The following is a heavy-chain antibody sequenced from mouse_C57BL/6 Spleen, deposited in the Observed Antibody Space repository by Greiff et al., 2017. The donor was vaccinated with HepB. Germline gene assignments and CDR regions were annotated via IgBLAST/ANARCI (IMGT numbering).Heavy chain of an antibody. D-gene: IGHD1-1*01. CDR2: ISDGGSYT. CDR1: GFTFSSYA. Sequence: EVKLLESGGGLVKPGGSLKLSCAASGFTFSSYAMSWVRQTPEKRLEWVATISDGGSYTYYPDNVKGRFTISRDNAKNSLYLQMSHLKSEDTAMYYWARNRDYYGSPLDYWGQGTTLTVSS. J-gene: IGHJ2*01. CDR3: ARNRDYYGSPLDY. V-gene: IGHV5-4*03.